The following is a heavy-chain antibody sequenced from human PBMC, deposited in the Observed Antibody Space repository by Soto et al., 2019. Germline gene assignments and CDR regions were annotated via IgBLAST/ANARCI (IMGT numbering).Heavy chain of an antibody. CDR2: IFPLTDIP. J-gene: IGHJ4*02. V-gene: IGHV1-69*02. CDR1: GGPFRDYP. Sequence: QVQLVQSGTEVKKPGSSVKVSCKASGGPFRDYPINWVRQAPWQGLEWMGSIFPLTDIPDYAQNFQARLTISADKSTSTAYMELSSLTSDDTAMYFCARGPLVVLNYFESWGQGTLVTVSS. CDR3: ARGPLVVLNYFES.